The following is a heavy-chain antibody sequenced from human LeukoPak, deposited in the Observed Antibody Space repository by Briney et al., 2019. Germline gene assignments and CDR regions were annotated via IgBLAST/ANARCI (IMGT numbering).Heavy chain of an antibody. Sequence: PGGSLRLSCAASGFTVTTDHMSWVRQAPGKGLEWVSVIYSGGSTNHADSVKGRFTISRDNSKNTLYLHMNSLRAEDTAVYYCVTTSVSPGYWGQGTLVTVSS. CDR2: IYSGGST. CDR3: VTTSVSPGY. V-gene: IGHV3-53*01. CDR1: GFTVTTDH. J-gene: IGHJ4*02. D-gene: IGHD1-14*01.